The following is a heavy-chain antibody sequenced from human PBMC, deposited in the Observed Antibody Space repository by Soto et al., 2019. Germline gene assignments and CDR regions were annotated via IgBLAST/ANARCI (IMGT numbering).Heavy chain of an antibody. J-gene: IGHJ4*02. Sequence: QVQLQESGPGLVKPSETLSLTCTVSGGSINSYYWSWIRQPAGKGLEWIGRIYSGGSTNYNPSLTSRLTLAVDTSKNQFSLKLTSVTAADTAVYYCARGPGWFGDFSLDYWGQGTLVTVSS. D-gene: IGHD3-10*01. CDR1: GGSINSYY. V-gene: IGHV4-4*07. CDR3: ARGPGWFGDFSLDY. CDR2: IYSGGST.